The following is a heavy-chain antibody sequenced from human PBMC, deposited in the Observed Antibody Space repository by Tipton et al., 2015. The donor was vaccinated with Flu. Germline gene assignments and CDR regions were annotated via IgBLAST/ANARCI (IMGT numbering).Heavy chain of an antibody. CDR2: ISSSGSAI. CDR3: ARDHPPSITVLGEITDYFGMDV. Sequence: SLRLSCAASGFTFSDDYMSWIRQAPGKGLEWISHISSSGSAINYADSVKGRFTISRDNAKNLLYLQMNSLRAEDTAVYYCARDHPPSITVLGEITDYFGMDVWGQGTTVTVSS. CDR1: GFTFSDDY. V-gene: IGHV3-11*01. J-gene: IGHJ6*02. D-gene: IGHD3-3*01.